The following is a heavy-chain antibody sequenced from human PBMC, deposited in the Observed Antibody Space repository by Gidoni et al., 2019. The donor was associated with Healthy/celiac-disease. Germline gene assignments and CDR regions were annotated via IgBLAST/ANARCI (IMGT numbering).Heavy chain of an antibody. J-gene: IGHJ2*01. D-gene: IGHD5-12*01. V-gene: IGHV2-26*01. CDR1: GFSLSNARMG. CDR2: IFSNDEK. Sequence: QVTLKESGPVLVKPTETLTLTCIVSGFSLSNARMGVSWIRQPPGKALEWLAHIFSNDEKSYSTSLKSRLTISKDTSKSQVVLTMTNMDPVDTATYYCARIRAYDPSYWYFDLWGRGTLVTVSS. CDR3: ARIRAYDPSYWYFDL.